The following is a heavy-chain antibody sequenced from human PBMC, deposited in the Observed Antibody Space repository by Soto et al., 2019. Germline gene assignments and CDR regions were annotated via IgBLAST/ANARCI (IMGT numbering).Heavy chain of an antibody. D-gene: IGHD3-10*01. CDR1: GFTFTNYA. J-gene: IGHJ4*02. V-gene: IGHV3-30*18. CDR3: AKDYRAGFFGGSGTFDY. CDR2: ISYDGSTQ. Sequence: QVQLVESGGAVVQPGRSLRLSCAASGFTFTNYAVHWVRQTPGKGLEWVAVISYDGSTQNYADSVKGRFTISRDDSKNTLYLQMNGLRTADTAVYYCAKDYRAGFFGGSGTFDYWGQGTLVTVSS.